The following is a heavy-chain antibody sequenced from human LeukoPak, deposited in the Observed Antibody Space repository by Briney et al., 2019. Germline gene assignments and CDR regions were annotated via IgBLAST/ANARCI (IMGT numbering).Heavy chain of an antibody. CDR1: GGSFSGYY. CDR3: ARSTSTIFGVVKYDY. D-gene: IGHD3-3*01. J-gene: IGHJ4*02. V-gene: IGHV4-34*01. CDR2: INHSGST. Sequence: SETLSLTCAVYGGSFSGYYWGCIRQPPGKGLEWIGEINHSGSTNYNPSLKSRVTISVDTSKNQFSLKLSSVTAADTAVYYCARSTSTIFGVVKYDYWGQGTLVTVSS.